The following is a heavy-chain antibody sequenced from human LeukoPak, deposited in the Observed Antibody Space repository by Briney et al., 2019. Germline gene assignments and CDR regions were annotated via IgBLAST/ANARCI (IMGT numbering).Heavy chain of an antibody. V-gene: IGHV4-61*08. CDR3: ARIFDS. CDR2: TFHTGKT. J-gene: IGHJ4*02. Sequence: NPSETLSLTCTLSGDSFRGGGLYWGWIRQPPGKRPEWIGDTFHTGKTNYNPSLRSRATISLDTSKSQFSLRLTSMTAADTAVYYCARIFDSWGQGILVTVSS. CDR1: GDSFRGGGLY.